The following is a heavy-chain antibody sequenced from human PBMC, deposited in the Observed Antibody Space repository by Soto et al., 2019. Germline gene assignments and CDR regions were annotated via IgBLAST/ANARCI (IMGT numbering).Heavy chain of an antibody. Sequence: EVRLVESGGGLGKPGGSLRLSCAASGFSFRSYYMNWVRQAPGKGLEWVSSISSSSSYINYADSVKGRFTISRDNAKNSLYLQMNSLRAEDTAVYYCARVGTYYGSGSPYYSDYWGQGTLVTVSS. V-gene: IGHV3-21*01. D-gene: IGHD3-10*01. CDR2: ISSSSSYI. CDR3: ARVGTYYGSGSPYYSDY. J-gene: IGHJ4*02. CDR1: GFSFRSYY.